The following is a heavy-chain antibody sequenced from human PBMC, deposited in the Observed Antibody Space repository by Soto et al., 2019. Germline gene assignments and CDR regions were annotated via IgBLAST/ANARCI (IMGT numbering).Heavy chain of an antibody. J-gene: IGHJ4*02. V-gene: IGHV1-8*01. CDR2: MDPNSANT. CDR3: ARGRRVNGDYFFDY. Sequence: ASVKVSCKASGYTFTNYDINWVRQATGQGLEWMGWMDPNSANTGYAQKFQGRVTMTRNTSISTAYMELSSLSSEDTAVYYCARGRRVNGDYFFDYWGQGTLVTVSS. D-gene: IGHD4-17*01. CDR1: GYTFTNYD.